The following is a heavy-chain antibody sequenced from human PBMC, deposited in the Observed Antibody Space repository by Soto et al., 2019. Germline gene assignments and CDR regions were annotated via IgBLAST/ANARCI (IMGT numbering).Heavy chain of an antibody. D-gene: IGHD5-18*01. CDR1: GFTFSSYG. V-gene: IGHV3-30*18. CDR2: IPYDGSNK. CDR3: AKDLEEYSYGYEDYYYYGMDV. J-gene: IGHJ6*02. Sequence: GGSLRLSCAASGFTFSSYGMHWVRQAPGKGLEWVAVIPYDGSNKYYADSVKGRFTISRDNSKNTLYLQMNSLRAEDTAVYYCAKDLEEYSYGYEDYYYYGMDVWGQGTTVTVSS.